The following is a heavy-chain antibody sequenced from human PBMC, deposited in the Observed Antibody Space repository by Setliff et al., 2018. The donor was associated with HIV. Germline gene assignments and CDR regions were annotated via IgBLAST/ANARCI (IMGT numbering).Heavy chain of an antibody. CDR1: GYTFTSYG. V-gene: IGHV1-18*01. J-gene: IGHJ1*01. Sequence: ASVKVSCKASGYTFTSYGISWVRQAPGQGLEWMGWISAYNGNTNYAQKLQGRVTMTTDTPTSTAYMELRSLRSDDTAVYYCARDPSSGIYYDSSGQYFQNWGQGTLVTVSS. D-gene: IGHD3-22*01. CDR3: ARDPSSGIYYDSSGQYFQN. CDR2: ISAYNGNT.